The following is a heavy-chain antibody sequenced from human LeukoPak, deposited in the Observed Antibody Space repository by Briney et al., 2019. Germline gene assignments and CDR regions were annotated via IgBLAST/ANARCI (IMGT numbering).Heavy chain of an antibody. CDR1: GGSFSGYY. J-gene: IGHJ5*02. D-gene: IGHD3-10*01. CDR2: INHSGST. V-gene: IGHV4-34*01. CDR3: ARGQRYYYGSGMPIGSPPKVGYNWFDP. Sequence: HPSETLSLTCAVYGGSFSGYYWSWIRQPPGKGLEWIGEINHSGSTNYNPSLKSRVTISVDTSKNQFSLKLSSVTAADTAVYYCARGQRYYYGSGMPIGSPPKVGYNWFDPWGQGTLVTVSS.